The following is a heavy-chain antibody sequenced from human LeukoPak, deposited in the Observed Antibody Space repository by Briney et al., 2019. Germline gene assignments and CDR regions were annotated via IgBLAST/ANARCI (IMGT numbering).Heavy chain of an antibody. CDR2: IFHSGNA. CDR1: GGSISSGGFY. D-gene: IGHD6-13*01. CDR3: ARGDSSSWYGSFDI. Sequence: PSETLSLTCTISGGSISSGGFYWSWIRQLPEKGLEWIGYIFHSGNAAYNPSLKSRVTMSADTSKNQFSLKLSSVTAADTAVYYCARGDSSSWYGSFDIWGQGTMVTVSS. V-gene: IGHV4-31*03. J-gene: IGHJ3*02.